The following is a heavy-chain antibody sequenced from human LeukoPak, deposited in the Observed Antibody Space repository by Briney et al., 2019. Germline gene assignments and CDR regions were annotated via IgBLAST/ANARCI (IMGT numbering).Heavy chain of an antibody. CDR3: ARCGRCPVSDAFDI. V-gene: IGHV1-69*04. J-gene: IGHJ3*02. CDR2: IIPILGIA. CDR1: GGTFSSYA. D-gene: IGHD2-21*01. Sequence: SVKVSCKASGGTFSSYAISWVRQAPGQGLEWMGRIIPILGIANYAQKFQGRVTITADKSTSTAYMGLSSLRSEDTAVYYCARCGRCPVSDAFDIWGQGTMVTVSS.